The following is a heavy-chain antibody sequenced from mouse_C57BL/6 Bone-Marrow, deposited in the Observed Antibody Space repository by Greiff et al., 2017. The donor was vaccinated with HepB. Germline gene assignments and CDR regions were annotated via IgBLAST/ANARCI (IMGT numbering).Heavy chain of an antibody. CDR3: ARESYYGVDC. D-gene: IGHD1-1*01. CDR2: IYPGSGNT. V-gene: IGHV1-76*01. Sequence: VQLVESGAELVRPGASVKLSCKASGYTFTDYYINWVKQRPGQGLEWIARIYPGSGNTYYNEKFKGKATLTAEKSSSTAYMQLSSLTSEDSAVYFCARESYYGVDCWGQGTTLTVSS. CDR1: GYTFTDYY. J-gene: IGHJ2*01.